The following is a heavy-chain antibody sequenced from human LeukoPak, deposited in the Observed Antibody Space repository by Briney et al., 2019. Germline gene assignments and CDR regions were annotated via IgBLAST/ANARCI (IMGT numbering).Heavy chain of an antibody. CDR3: AREDGYCSDGNCYSYFDS. J-gene: IGHJ4*02. Sequence: PGGSLRLSCAASGFTFNHFWMSWIRQAPGKGLEWVAYIKKTGSETYYVDSVKGRFTITRDNTRNSLFLQMYSLRAEDTAVYFCAREDGYCSDGNCYSYFDSWGQGTLVTVSA. D-gene: IGHD2-15*01. CDR1: GFTFNHFW. CDR2: IKKTGSET. V-gene: IGHV3-7*01.